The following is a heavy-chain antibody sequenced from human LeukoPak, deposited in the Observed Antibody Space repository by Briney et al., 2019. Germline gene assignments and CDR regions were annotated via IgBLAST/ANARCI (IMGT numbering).Heavy chain of an antibody. CDR1: GVSISDYY. J-gene: IGHJ2*01. Sequence: TTSETLFLTCTVSGVSISDYYWSWVRQPPGKGLEWIGYIYYTGSTDYNPSLKSRVTMSLDTSKNQFSLNLRSVTATDTAVYYCARRTYYDTLTGYNYWYFDLWGRGTLVTVSS. D-gene: IGHD3-9*01. CDR3: ARRTYYDTLTGYNYWYFDL. V-gene: IGHV4-59*01. CDR2: IYYTGST.